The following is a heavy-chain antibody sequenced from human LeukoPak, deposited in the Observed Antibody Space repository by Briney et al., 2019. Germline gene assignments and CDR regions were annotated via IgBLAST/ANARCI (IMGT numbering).Heavy chain of an antibody. J-gene: IGHJ4*02. CDR3: ARGSKGGYSYGYD. CDR2: ISSSGSTI. Sequence: GGSLRLSCAASGFTFSSYGMHWVRQAPGKGLEWVSYISSSGSTIYYADSVKGRFTISRDNAKNSLYLQMNSLRAEDTAVYYCARGSKGGYSYGYDWGQGTLVTVSS. V-gene: IGHV3-48*04. CDR1: GFTFSSYG. D-gene: IGHD5-18*01.